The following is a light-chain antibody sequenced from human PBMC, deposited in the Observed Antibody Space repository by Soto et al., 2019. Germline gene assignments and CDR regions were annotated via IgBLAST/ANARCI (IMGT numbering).Light chain of an antibody. CDR2: GNS. Sequence: QPVLTHPPSVSGAPRRRVTISCTGSSSNIGAGYDVHWYQQLPGTAPKLLIYGNSNRPSGVPDRFSGSKSGTSASLAITGLQAEDEADYYCQSYDSSLRVSVFGGGTKLTVL. CDR3: QSYDSSLRVSV. V-gene: IGLV1-40*01. J-gene: IGLJ2*01. CDR1: SSNIGAGYD.